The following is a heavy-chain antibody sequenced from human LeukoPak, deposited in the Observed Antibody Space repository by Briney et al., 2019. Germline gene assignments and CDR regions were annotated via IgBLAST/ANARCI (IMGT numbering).Heavy chain of an antibody. V-gene: IGHV3-74*01. CDR3: ARDDVSPQAFDI. Sequence: GGSLRLSCAASGFPLSSYWMHWVRQTPGKGLEWVAQIRADGTRIVYGDSVKGRFTISRDNARNMLFLEMNSLRPEDSAVYYCARDDVSPQAFDIWGQGTLVTVSS. CDR2: IRADGTRI. J-gene: IGHJ4*02. CDR1: GFPLSSYW. D-gene: IGHD3-9*01.